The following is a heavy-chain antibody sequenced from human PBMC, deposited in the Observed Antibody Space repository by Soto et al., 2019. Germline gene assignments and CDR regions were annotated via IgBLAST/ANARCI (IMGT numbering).Heavy chain of an antibody. J-gene: IGHJ4*02. CDR1: GFTFGDYT. V-gene: IGHV3-43*01. CDR3: AKDRRVTLYGGKGNYFDY. Sequence: GGSLRLSCAASGFTFGDYTMHWVRQAPGEGLEWVSLISWDGGSTYYADSVKGRFTISRDNSKNSLYLQMNSLRTEDTALYYCAKDRRVTLYGGKGNYFDYWGQGTLVTVSS. CDR2: ISWDGGST. D-gene: IGHD4-17*01.